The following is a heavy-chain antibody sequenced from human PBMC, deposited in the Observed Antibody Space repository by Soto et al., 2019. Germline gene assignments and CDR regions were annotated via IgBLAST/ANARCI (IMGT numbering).Heavy chain of an antibody. CDR2: MNPNSGNT. D-gene: IGHD2-15*01. V-gene: IGHV1-8*01. J-gene: IGHJ5*02. CDR3: ARKRVVVAASYNWFDP. Sequence: QVQLVQSGAEVKKPGASVKVSCKASGYTFTSYDINWVRQATGQGLEWMGWMNPNSGNTGYAQKFQGRVTMTRNTSISTAYMELSSLRSEDTAMYYCARKRVVVAASYNWFDPWGQGTLVTVSS. CDR1: GYTFTSYD.